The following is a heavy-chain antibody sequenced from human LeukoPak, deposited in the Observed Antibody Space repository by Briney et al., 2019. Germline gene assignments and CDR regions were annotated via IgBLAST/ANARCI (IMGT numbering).Heavy chain of an antibody. CDR1: GFTFSFYS. CDR2: ISSDSRYI. V-gene: IGHV3-21*01. D-gene: IGHD4-23*01. CDR3: ATDYAGNSLWYYYGLGV. J-gene: IGHJ6*02. Sequence: GGSLRLSCAASGFTFSFYSMNWVRQAPGKGLEWVSSISSDSRYIYYADSVKSRFTISRDNAKNSLYLQMNSLRAEDTAVYYCATDYAGNSLWYYYGLGVWGQGTTVTVSS.